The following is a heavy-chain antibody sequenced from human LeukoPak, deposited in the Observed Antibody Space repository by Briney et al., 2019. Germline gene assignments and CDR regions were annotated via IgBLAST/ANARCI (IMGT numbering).Heavy chain of an antibody. D-gene: IGHD1-14*01. J-gene: IGHJ3*01. CDR2: INPSGGSP. Sequence: GASVKVSCKASGYTFSSYYIHWVRQAPEQGLEWMGIINPSGGSPSYAQKFQGRVTMTEDTSTDTAYMELSSLRSEDTAVYYRATAGISPLWGQGTMVTVSS. V-gene: IGHV1-46*01. CDR1: GYTFSSYY. CDR3: ATAGISPL.